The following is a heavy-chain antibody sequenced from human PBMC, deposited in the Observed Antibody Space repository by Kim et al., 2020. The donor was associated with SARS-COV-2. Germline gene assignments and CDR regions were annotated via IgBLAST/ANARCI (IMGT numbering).Heavy chain of an antibody. J-gene: IGHJ4*02. CDR1: GGTFSSYA. D-gene: IGHD6-19*01. CDR3: ASDPPEVDGWLGFDY. V-gene: IGHV1-69*13. Sequence: SVKVSCKASGGTFSSYAISWVRQAPGQGLEWMGGIIPIFGTANYAQKFQGRVTITADESTSTAYMELSSLRSEDTAVYYCASDPPEVDGWLGFDYWGQGTLVTVSS. CDR2: IIPIFGTA.